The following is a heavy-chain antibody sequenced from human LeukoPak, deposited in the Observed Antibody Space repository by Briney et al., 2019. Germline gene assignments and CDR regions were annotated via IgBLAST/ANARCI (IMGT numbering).Heavy chain of an antibody. CDR3: ARDDYYGSGSYKD. CDR2: ISSSGSTI. Sequence: GGSLRLSCAASGFTFSDYYMSWIRQAPGKGLEWVSYISSSGSTIYYADSVKGRFTISRDDAKNSLYLQMSSLRAEDTAVYYCARDDYYGSGSYKDWGQGTLVTVSS. D-gene: IGHD3-10*01. CDR1: GFTFSDYY. J-gene: IGHJ4*02. V-gene: IGHV3-11*04.